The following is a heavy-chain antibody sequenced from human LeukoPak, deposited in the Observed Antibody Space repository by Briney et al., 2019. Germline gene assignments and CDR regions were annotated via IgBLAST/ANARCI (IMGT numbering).Heavy chain of an antibody. Sequence: SETLPLACSVSSGSISSGSYYWGWIRQPPGKGPEWIGSIYYSGTTYYNPSLKSRVTISVDTSKNQFSLKLRSVTAADTAVYYCARQHRYDTAFDPWGQGTLVTVSS. D-gene: IGHD3-22*01. CDR3: ARQHRYDTAFDP. CDR2: IYYSGTT. J-gene: IGHJ5*02. V-gene: IGHV4-39*01. CDR1: SGSISSGSYY.